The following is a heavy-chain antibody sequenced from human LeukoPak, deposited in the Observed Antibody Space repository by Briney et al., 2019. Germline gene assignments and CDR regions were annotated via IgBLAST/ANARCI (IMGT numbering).Heavy chain of an antibody. D-gene: IGHD3-9*01. Sequence: ASVKVSCKASGYTFTGYYMHWVRQAPGQGLEWMGWINPNSGGTNYAQKFQGRVTMTRDTSISTAYMGLSRLRSDDTAVYYCARLGDILTGYYHTGLFDIWGQGTMVTVSS. CDR3: ARLGDILTGYYHTGLFDI. J-gene: IGHJ3*02. V-gene: IGHV1-2*02. CDR1: GYTFTGYY. CDR2: INPNSGGT.